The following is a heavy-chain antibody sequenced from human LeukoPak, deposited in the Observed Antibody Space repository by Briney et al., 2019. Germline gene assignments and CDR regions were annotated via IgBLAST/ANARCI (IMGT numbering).Heavy chain of an antibody. J-gene: IGHJ6*03. Sequence: ASVTVSCKASGGTFSSYAISWVRQAPGQGLEWMGWINPNSGGTNYAQKFQGRVTMTRDTSISTAYMELSRLRSDDTAVYYCARGMVRGAYYYYCMDVWGKGTTVTISS. CDR3: ARGMVRGAYYYYCMDV. D-gene: IGHD3-10*01. V-gene: IGHV1-2*02. CDR1: GGTFSSYA. CDR2: INPNSGGT.